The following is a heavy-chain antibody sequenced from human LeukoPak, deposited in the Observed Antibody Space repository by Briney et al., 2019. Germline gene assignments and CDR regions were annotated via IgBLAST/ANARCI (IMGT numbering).Heavy chain of an antibody. CDR1: GGSLSRYY. V-gene: IGHV4-59*01. Sequence: PSETLSLTCTVSGGSLSRYYWSWIRQPPGKGLEWIGYIYYSGSTNYNPSLKSRVTISVDTSKNQFSLKLSSVTAADTAVYYCATSTVTTGRIGNWYFDLWGRGTLVTVSS. CDR3: ATSTVTTGRIGNWYFDL. D-gene: IGHD4-17*01. J-gene: IGHJ2*01. CDR2: IYYSGST.